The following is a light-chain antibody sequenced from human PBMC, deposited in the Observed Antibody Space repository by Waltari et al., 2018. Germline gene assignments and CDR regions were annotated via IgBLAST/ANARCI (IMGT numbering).Light chain of an antibody. Sequence: QLVLTQSPSASASLGASVKLTCTLDSGHSTNVIAWLQQQPEKGPRFLMRVNSDGSHSKGDGIPVRFSGSSSGTERYLTISSLQSEDEADYYCQTGGHGTWVFGGGTKLTVL. V-gene: IGLV4-69*01. J-gene: IGLJ3*02. CDR2: VNSDGSH. CDR3: QTGGHGTWV. CDR1: SGHSTNV.